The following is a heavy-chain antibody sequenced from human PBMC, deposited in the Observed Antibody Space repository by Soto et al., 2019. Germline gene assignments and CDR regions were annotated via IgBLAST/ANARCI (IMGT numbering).Heavy chain of an antibody. J-gene: IGHJ6*02. V-gene: IGHV5-51*01. D-gene: IGHD4-17*01. CDR1: GYSFTSYW. CDR3: ATSYGDYVDWGKYYYGMDV. Sequence: PGESVKISCKGSGYSFTSYWIGWVRQMPGKGLEWMGITYPGDSDTRYSPSFQGQVTISADKSISTAYLQWSSLKASDTAMYYCATSYGDYVDWGKYYYGMDVWRQGTTVTVSS. CDR2: TYPGDSDT.